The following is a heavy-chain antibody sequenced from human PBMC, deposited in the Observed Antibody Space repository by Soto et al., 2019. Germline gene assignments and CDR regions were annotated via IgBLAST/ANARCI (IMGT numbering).Heavy chain of an antibody. V-gene: IGHV1-18*01. CDR3: VRGGPAMIVVVITTPPDY. D-gene: IGHD3-22*01. CDR1: GYTFSNYG. CDR2: ISAYNGDT. Sequence: QVQLVQSGAEVKKPGASVKVSCKASGYTFSNYGISWVRQAPGQGLEWMGWISAYNGDTNYAQKLQGRVTMTTDTXTXTXXMELRSLRSHDTAVYYGVRGGPAMIVVVITTPPDYWGQGTLVTVSS. J-gene: IGHJ4*02.